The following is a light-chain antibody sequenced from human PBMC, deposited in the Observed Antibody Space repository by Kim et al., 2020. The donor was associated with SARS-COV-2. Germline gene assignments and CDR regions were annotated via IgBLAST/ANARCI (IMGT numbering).Light chain of an antibody. J-gene: IGKJ5*01. CDR2: DAS. CDR1: RSVSSDY. Sequence: DIVLTQSPGTLSLSPGERASLSCRADRSVSSDYLAWYQQKPGQAPRLLIYDASTRATGVPDRFSGSGSGTDFTLTISRLEPDDFAVYYCQQYGYSPITFGQGTRLEIK. V-gene: IGKV3-20*01. CDR3: QQYGYSPIT.